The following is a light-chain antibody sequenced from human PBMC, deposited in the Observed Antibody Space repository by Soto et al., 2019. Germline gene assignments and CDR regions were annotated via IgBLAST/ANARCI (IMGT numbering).Light chain of an antibody. V-gene: IGKV1-27*01. CDR3: QKYNSAPPA. Sequence: DLQMTQSPSSLSASVGDRVTITCRASQGISNYLAWYQQKPGKVPKLLIYAASTLQSGVPSRFSSSGSGADFTLTISSLQPEDVATYYCQKYNSAPPAFGQGTKLEIK. CDR2: AAS. J-gene: IGKJ2*01. CDR1: QGISNY.